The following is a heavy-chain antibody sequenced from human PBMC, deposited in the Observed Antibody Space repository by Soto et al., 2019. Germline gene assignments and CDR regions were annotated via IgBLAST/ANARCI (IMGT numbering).Heavy chain of an antibody. J-gene: IGHJ6*02. CDR2: IYSGGST. CDR3: ARGYRGGGIAVAGHSRGMDV. Sequence: EVQLVESGGGLVQPGGSLRLSCAASGFTVSSNYMSWVRQAPGKGLEWVSVIYSGGSTYYADSVKGRFTISRDNSKNTLYLQMNSLRAEDTAVYYCARGYRGGGIAVAGHSRGMDVWGQGTTVTVSS. V-gene: IGHV3-66*01. CDR1: GFTVSSNY. D-gene: IGHD6-19*01.